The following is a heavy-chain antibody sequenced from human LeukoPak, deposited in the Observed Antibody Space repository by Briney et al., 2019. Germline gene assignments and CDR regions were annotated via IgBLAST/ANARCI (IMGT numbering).Heavy chain of an antibody. J-gene: IGHJ4*02. CDR3: ARNSLSSGWYGVVDY. V-gene: IGHV4-59*01. D-gene: IGHD6-19*01. CDR1: GGSISSYY. Sequence: PSETLSLTCTVSGGSISSYYWSWIRQPPGKGLEWIGYIYYSGSTNYNPSLKSRVTISVDTSKNQFSLKLSSVTAADTAVYYCARNSLSSGWYGVVDYWGQGTLVTVSS. CDR2: IYYSGST.